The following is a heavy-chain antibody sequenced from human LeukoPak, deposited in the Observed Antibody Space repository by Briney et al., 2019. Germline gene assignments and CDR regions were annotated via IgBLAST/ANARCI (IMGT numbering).Heavy chain of an antibody. CDR3: VKGSQVVYSPAFDY. CDR2: IGTNGIST. V-gene: IGHV3-64D*06. Sequence: GGSLRLSCTVSGLTFSTYAMHWVRQAPGKGLEYVSAIGTNGISTYYADAVRDRFIISRDNSKNTLYLQMTSLRAEDTAVYYCVKGSQVVYSPAFDYWGQGTLDTVSS. D-gene: IGHD2-2*01. J-gene: IGHJ4*02. CDR1: GLTFSTYA.